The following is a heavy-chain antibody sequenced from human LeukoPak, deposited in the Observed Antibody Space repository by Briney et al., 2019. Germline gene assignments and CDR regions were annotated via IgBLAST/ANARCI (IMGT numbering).Heavy chain of an antibody. V-gene: IGHV3-23*01. Sequence: PGGSLRLSCEASGFIFSTYAMAWVRQAPGKGLDWVSVIGASGAETYYSDSAKGRFTVSSDNSKDTLFLHMSSLRAEDTAVYFCATRPRDSSGYYLGAFDAWGQGTTVTVSS. D-gene: IGHD3-22*01. CDR2: IGASGAET. CDR1: GFIFSTYA. J-gene: IGHJ3*01. CDR3: ATRPRDSSGYYLGAFDA.